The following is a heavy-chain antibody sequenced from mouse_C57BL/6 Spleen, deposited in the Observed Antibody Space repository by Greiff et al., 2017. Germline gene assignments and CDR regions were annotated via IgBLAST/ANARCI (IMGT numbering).Heavy chain of an antibody. J-gene: IGHJ2*01. V-gene: IGHV1-80*01. D-gene: IGHD1-1*02. CDR1: GYAFSSYW. Sequence: VKLMESGAELVKPGASVKISCKASGYAFSSYWMNWVKQRPGKGLEWIGQTYPVDGDTNYNGKFKGKATLTADKSSSTAYMQLSSLTSEDSAVYFCARRDYSLDYWGQGTTLTVSS. CDR3: ARRDYSLDY. CDR2: TYPVDGDT.